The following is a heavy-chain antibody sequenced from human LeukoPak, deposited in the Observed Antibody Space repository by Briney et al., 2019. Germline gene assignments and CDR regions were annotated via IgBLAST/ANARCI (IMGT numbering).Heavy chain of an antibody. CDR1: GFTFSSYA. D-gene: IGHD3-16*01. CDR3: AKGGQEGFDY. J-gene: IGHJ4*02. CDR2: ISGSGGST. Sequence: PGGSVRLSCAASGFTFSSYAMSWVRQAPGKGLEWVSAISGSGGSTYYADSVKGRFTISRDNSKNTLCLQMNSLRAEDTAVYYCAKGGQEGFDYWGQGTLVTVSS. V-gene: IGHV3-23*01.